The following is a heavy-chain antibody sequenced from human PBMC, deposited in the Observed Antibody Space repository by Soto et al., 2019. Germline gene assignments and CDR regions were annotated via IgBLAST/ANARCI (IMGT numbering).Heavy chain of an antibody. CDR2: ISGSGGRK. D-gene: IGHD6-19*01. J-gene: IGHJ4*02. V-gene: IGHV3-23*01. CDR3: AKALYSSGWQLEFDY. CDR1: GFTFSSNA. Sequence: EVQLLESGGGLVQPGGSLRLSCAASGFTFSSNAMSWVRQAPGKGLEWVSAISGSGGRKYDADSVKGRFTSSRDNSKNTLYLQMNSLRDEDTAVYYCAKALYSSGWQLEFDYWGQGPLVTVSS.